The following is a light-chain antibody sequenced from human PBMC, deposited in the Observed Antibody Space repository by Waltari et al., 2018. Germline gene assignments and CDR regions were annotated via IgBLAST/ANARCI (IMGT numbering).Light chain of an antibody. Sequence: DIVLTQSPATLSLSPGARATLSCWASQSIGSYLAWYQHKPGHTPRLLIYDTSNRATGVPTRFSGSRSGTDFTLTISSLEPEDFAVYYCQLRGSWPKTFGPGTRVEIK. V-gene: IGKV3-11*01. CDR1: QSIGSY. J-gene: IGKJ1*01. CDR3: QLRGSWPKT. CDR2: DTS.